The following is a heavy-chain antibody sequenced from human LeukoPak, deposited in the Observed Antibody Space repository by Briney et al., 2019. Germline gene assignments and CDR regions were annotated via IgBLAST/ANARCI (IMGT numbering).Heavy chain of an antibody. CDR2: INHSGST. Sequence: PSETLSLTCAVYGGSFSGYYWSWIRQPPGKGLEWIGEINHSGSTNYNPSLKSRVTISVDTSKNQFSLKLSSVTAADTAVYYCARGVRRGGGYNAFDYWGQGTLVTVSS. D-gene: IGHD5-24*01. CDR3: ARGVRRGGGYNAFDY. CDR1: GGSFSGYY. V-gene: IGHV4-34*01. J-gene: IGHJ4*02.